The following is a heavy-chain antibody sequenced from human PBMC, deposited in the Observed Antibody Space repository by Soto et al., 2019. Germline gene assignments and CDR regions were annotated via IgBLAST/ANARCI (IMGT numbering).Heavy chain of an antibody. CDR3: ARDPDYYYGSGSGNWLDP. J-gene: IGHJ5*02. V-gene: IGHV1-18*01. CDR2: ISAYNGNT. CDR1: GYTFTSYV. Sequence: ASLKVSCKSSGYTFTSYVISWVRQAPGQGLEWMGWISAYNGNTNYAQKLQGRVTMTTDTSTSTAYMELRSLRSDDTAVYYCARDPDYYYGSGSGNWLDPWGQGTLVTVSS. D-gene: IGHD3-10*01.